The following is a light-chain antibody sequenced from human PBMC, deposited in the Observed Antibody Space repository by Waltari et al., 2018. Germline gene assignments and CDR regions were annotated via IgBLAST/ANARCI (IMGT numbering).Light chain of an antibody. CDR2: EVS. V-gene: IGLV2-8*01. CDR1: SSDVGGYNY. CDR3: SSYAGSNTPYV. Sequence: QSALTQPPSASGSPGQSVTISCTGTSSDVGGYNYVSWYQQHPGKAPKLMIYEVSKRPSGVPYRFSGSKSGNTASLTVSGLQAEDEADYYYSSYAGSNTPYVFGTGTKVTVL. J-gene: IGLJ1*01.